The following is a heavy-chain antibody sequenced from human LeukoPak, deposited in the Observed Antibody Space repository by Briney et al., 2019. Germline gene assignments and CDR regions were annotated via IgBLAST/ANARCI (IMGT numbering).Heavy chain of an antibody. Sequence: SETLSLTCSVSGGSVSNYYWSWIRQPPGKGLEWIGYVYYTGSTNYNPSLKSRVTMFEDKSKNQFSLRLYSVTVADTAVYYCARHFAYSSSSYFDYWGQGSLVTDSS. V-gene: IGHV4-59*08. CDR2: VYYTGST. CDR3: ARHFAYSSSSYFDY. CDR1: GGSVSNYY. D-gene: IGHD6-6*01. J-gene: IGHJ4*02.